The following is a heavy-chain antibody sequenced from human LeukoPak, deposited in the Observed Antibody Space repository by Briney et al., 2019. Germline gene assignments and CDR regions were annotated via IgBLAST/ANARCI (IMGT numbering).Heavy chain of an antibody. Sequence: GGSLRLSCAASGFTFSNYWMHWVRQVPGKGLVWVSRINDDGSSTFYADSVKGRFTISRDNAKNTLFLQINSLRAEDTAVYYCAREILAPGKTHDYWGQGTLVTVSS. J-gene: IGHJ4*02. V-gene: IGHV3-74*01. CDR2: INDDGSST. CDR3: AREILAPGKTHDY. CDR1: GFTFSNYW.